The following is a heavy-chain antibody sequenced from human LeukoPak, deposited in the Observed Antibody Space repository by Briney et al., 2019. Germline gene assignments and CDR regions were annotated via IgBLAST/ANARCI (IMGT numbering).Heavy chain of an antibody. V-gene: IGHV4-39*01. J-gene: IGHJ4*02. CDR2: IYFSGST. CDR3: ARLFITGATGYY. Sequence: LETLSLTCTVSGGSISRSSYDWGWIRQPPGKWLEWMGSIYFSGSTYYNPSLKSRVTMSVDMSKNQFSLKLSSVTAAYTAVYYCARLFITGATGYYWGQGTRVLVSS. D-gene: IGHD1-7*01. CDR1: GGSISRSSYD.